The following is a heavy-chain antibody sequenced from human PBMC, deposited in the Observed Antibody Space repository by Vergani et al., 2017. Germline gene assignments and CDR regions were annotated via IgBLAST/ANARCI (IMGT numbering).Heavy chain of an antibody. V-gene: IGHV3-72*01. J-gene: IGHJ3*02. CDR1: GFTFSDHY. Sequence: EVQLVESGGGLVQPGGSLRLSCAASGFTFSDHYMDWVRQAPGKGLEWVGRTRNKANSYTTEYAASVKGRFTISRDDSNNSLYLQMNSLKTEDTAVYYCARVSGYYDSSGYYYAFDIWGQGTMVTVSS. CDR3: ARVSGYYDSSGYYYAFDI. D-gene: IGHD3-22*01. CDR2: TRNKANSYTT.